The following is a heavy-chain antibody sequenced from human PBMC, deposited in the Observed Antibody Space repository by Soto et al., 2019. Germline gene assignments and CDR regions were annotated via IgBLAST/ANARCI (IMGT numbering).Heavy chain of an antibody. CDR1: GGSISSSNYY. Sequence: ASETLSLTCSVSGGSISSSNYYWSWIRQLPGKGLEWIGCIHYSGSTHYNPSLKSRLTISLDMSENQFSLKLCSVTAADTAVYFCARDRSHYIWGTSRAYAMDVWGQGTTVTVSS. CDR2: IHYSGST. D-gene: IGHD3-16*02. J-gene: IGHJ6*02. CDR3: ARDRSHYIWGTSRAYAMDV. V-gene: IGHV4-31*03.